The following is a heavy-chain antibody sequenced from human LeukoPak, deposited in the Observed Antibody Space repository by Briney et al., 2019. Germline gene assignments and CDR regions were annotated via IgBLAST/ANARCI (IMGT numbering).Heavy chain of an antibody. J-gene: IGHJ4*02. CDR3: AKDRTAGKPTFFDY. Sequence: ETLSLTCAVYGGSFSGYYWSWIRQPPGKGLEWVANIKQDGSEKYYVDSVKGRFTISRDNSKNTLYLQMNSLRAEDTAVYYCAKDRTAGKPTFFDYWGQGTLVTVSS. CDR1: GGSFSGYY. D-gene: IGHD1-1*01. V-gene: IGHV3-7*01. CDR2: IKQDGSEK.